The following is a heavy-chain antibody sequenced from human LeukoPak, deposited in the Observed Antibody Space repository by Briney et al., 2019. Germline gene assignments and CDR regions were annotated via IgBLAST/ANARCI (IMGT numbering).Heavy chain of an antibody. CDR3: ARNLIPEQLVLNF. V-gene: IGHV4-59*01. J-gene: IGHJ4*02. D-gene: IGHD6-13*01. CDR2: IYYTGST. CDR1: NGSISNYY. Sequence: PSETLSLTCTVSNGSISNYYWNWIRQAPGKELEWIGYIYYTGSTNKNPSLKSRVTMSVDTSKNQFSLNLKSVTPEDTAVYYCARNLIPEQLVLNFWGQGILVTVSS.